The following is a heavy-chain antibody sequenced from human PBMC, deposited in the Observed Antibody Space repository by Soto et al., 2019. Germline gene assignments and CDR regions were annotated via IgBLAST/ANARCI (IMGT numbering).Heavy chain of an antibody. V-gene: IGHV3-23*01. Sequence: LRLSCAASGFIFSNSVLGWVRQAPGKGLEWVSGISGNGGSTYYADAVKGRFTVSRDNVKKTLYLQMNNLTAEDTALYYCAKDLIGEKNFWGQGTLVTVSS. CDR2: ISGNGGST. CDR1: GFIFSNSV. J-gene: IGHJ4*02. CDR3: AKDLIGEKNF. D-gene: IGHD2-15*01.